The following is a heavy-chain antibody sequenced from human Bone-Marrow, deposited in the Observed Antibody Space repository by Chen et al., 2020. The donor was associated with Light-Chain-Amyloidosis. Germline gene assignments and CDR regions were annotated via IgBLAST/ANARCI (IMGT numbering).Heavy chain of an antibody. CDR1: GFSIDTYW. J-gene: IGHJ4*02. D-gene: IGHD2-2*01. CDR2: ISGDGSSR. Sequence: EVQLVESGGGLVQPGGSLRLSCAASGFSIDTYWLHWVRQAPGKGLVWVSRISGDGSSRSYADSVKGRFTISRDNAKNTLYLQMKSLIAEDTAVYYCTRGDCTSTSCFLDFWGQGTLVTVSS. CDR3: TRGDCTSTSCFLDF. V-gene: IGHV3-74*01.